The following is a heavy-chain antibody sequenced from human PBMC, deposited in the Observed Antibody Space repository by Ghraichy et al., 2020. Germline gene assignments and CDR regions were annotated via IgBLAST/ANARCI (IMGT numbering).Heavy chain of an antibody. J-gene: IGHJ4*02. CDR1: GFTFSTYA. CDR3: ARTPFAAIDYYFDY. V-gene: IGHV3-30*04. D-gene: IGHD3-9*01. CDR2: VSNDGTKK. Sequence: GGSLRLSCAASGFTFSTYAMNWVRQAPGEGLEWVAIVSNDGTKKYYAAPARGRFTISRDNSKNTLYLQMNSLITEDTAVYYCARTPFAAIDYYFDYWGQGTLVTVSS.